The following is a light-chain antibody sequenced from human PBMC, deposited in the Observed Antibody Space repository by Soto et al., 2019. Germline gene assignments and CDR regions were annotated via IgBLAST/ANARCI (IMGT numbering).Light chain of an antibody. V-gene: IGLV1-40*01. J-gene: IGLJ3*02. CDR3: QSYDNSLSGSRV. Sequence: QSALTQPPSVSGAPGQRVTISCTGSRSNIRAGYDVHWYQQLPGTAPKLLIYGTNNRPSGVPDRFSGSKSGMSASLAITGLQAADEANYYCQSYDNSLSGSRVFGGGTKLTVL. CDR2: GTN. CDR1: RSNIRAGYD.